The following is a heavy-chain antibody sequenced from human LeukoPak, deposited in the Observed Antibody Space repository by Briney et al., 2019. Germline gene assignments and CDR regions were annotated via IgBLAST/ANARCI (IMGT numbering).Heavy chain of an antibody. CDR1: VGSINTYY. CDR2: IYYTGST. V-gene: IGHV4-59*12. CDR3: ARGANRLDS. D-gene: IGHD1-14*01. Sequence: PSETLSLTCAVSVGSINTYYWSWIRQTRGKGLEWIGFIYYTGSTNYNPSLKSRVTMSVDTSKSQFSLKLTSVTAADTALYYCARGANRLDSWGRGTLVTVSS. J-gene: IGHJ4*02.